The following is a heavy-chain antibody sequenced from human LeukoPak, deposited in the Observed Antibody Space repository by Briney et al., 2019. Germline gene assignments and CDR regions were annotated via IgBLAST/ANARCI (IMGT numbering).Heavy chain of an antibody. Sequence: GGSLRLSCAASGFTFSTNSMNWVRQAPGKGLEWVSSISSVNNYISYADSVKGRFTISRDNAKSSLYLQMNSLRAEDTAVYFCARRLTYFDSSGYLDYWGQGTLVTVSS. CDR2: ISSVNNYI. CDR1: GFTFSTNS. D-gene: IGHD3-22*01. CDR3: ARRLTYFDSSGYLDY. V-gene: IGHV3-21*01. J-gene: IGHJ4*02.